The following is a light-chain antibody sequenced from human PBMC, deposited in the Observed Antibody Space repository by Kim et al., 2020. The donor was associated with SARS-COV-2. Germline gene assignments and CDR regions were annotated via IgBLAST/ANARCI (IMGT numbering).Light chain of an antibody. J-gene: IGLJ2*01. CDR2: DNN. CDR3: GTWDSSLSAVV. CDR1: TSNVGNNY. Sequence: QKVTISCFGSTSNVGNNYVSWYQQLPGTAPKLLIYDNNKRPSGIPDRFSGSKSGTAATLGITGLQTGDEADYYCGTWDSSLSAVVFGGGTQLTVL. V-gene: IGLV1-51*01.